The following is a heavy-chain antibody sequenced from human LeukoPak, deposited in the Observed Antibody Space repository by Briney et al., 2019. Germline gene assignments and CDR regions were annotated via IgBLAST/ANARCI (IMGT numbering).Heavy chain of an antibody. J-gene: IGHJ4*02. Sequence: RRASVKVSCKASGYTFTGYYMHWVRQAPGQGLEWMGWINPNSGNTGYAQKFQGRVTMTRNTSISTAYMELSSLRSEDTAVYYCASWPGEEWELQEVWDYWGQGTLVTVSS. V-gene: IGHV1-8*02. CDR2: INPNSGNT. CDR1: GYTFTGYY. CDR3: ASWPGEEWELQEVWDY. D-gene: IGHD1-26*01.